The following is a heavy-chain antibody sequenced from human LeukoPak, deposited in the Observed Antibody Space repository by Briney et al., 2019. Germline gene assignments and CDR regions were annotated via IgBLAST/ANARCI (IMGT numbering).Heavy chain of an antibody. Sequence: PGGSLRLSCAASGFTFSSYGMHWVRQAPGKGLEWVAVIWYDGSNKYYADSVKGRFTISRDNSKNTLYLQMNSLRAEDTAVYYCARDSVVEMALDYWGQGTLVTVSS. CDR2: IWYDGSNK. D-gene: IGHD5-24*01. CDR3: ARDSVVEMALDY. V-gene: IGHV3-33*01. J-gene: IGHJ4*02. CDR1: GFTFSSYG.